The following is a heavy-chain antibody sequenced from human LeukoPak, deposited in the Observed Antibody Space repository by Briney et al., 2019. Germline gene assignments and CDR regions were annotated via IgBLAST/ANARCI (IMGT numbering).Heavy chain of an antibody. CDR3: ARGHYYFDY. J-gene: IGHJ4*02. CDR2: ISYSGSTNSGKST. CDR1: GGSISSNY. Sequence: SETLSLTCSVSGGSISSNYWSWVRQPPGKGLEWIGYISYSGSTNSGKSTNYNPSLKSRVTVSVDTSKNQFTLKLSSVTAADTAVYYCARGHYYFDYWGQGTLVTVSS. V-gene: IGHV4-4*08.